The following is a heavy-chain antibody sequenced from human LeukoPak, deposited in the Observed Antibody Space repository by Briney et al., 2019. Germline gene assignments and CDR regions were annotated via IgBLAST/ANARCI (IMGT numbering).Heavy chain of an antibody. V-gene: IGHV3-13*04. J-gene: IGHJ4*02. CDR2: IGIAGDT. CDR1: GFTFSSYD. D-gene: IGHD4-17*01. CDR3: ARGHRGSTVTPFDQ. Sequence: PGGSLRLSCAASGFTFSSYDMHWVRQVTGKGLEWVSGIGIAGDTHYPGSVKGRFTISRENARNSLYLQMDSLRAGDTAVYYCARGHRGSTVTPFDQWGQGTLVTVSS.